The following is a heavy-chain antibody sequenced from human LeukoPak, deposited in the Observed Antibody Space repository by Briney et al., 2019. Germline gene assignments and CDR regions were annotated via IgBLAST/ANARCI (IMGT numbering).Heavy chain of an antibody. Sequence: ASVKVSCKASGYTFTSYDINWVRQATGQGLEWMGWMNPNSGNTGYAQKFQGRVTMTRNTSISTAYMELSSLRSEDTAVYYCARVNRRWGYSGYDLGYWGQGTLVTVSS. CDR3: ARVNRRWGYSGYDLGY. CDR1: GYTFTSYD. D-gene: IGHD5-12*01. CDR2: MNPNSGNT. V-gene: IGHV1-8*01. J-gene: IGHJ4*02.